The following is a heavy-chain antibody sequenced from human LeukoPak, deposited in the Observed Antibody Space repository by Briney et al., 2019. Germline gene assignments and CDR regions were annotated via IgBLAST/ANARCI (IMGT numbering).Heavy chain of an antibody. V-gene: IGHV4-61*02. CDR3: ARDPGSGRDHYYGMDV. CDR2: IYYSGST. CDR1: GGSISSGSYY. D-gene: IGHD6-19*01. Sequence: KPSQTLSLTCTVSGGSISSGSYYWSWIRQPAGKGLEWLGFIYYSGSTNYNPSFRSRVTISEDTSTNQFSLKLSSVTAADTAVYYCARDPGSGRDHYYGMDVWGQGIMVTVSS. J-gene: IGHJ6*02.